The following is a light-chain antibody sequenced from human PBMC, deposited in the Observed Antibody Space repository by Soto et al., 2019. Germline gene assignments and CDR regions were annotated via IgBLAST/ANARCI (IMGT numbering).Light chain of an antibody. CDR2: DAS. Sequence: DIQMTQSPCSRSVSGGGRVTITCLASQRISTWLAWYQQKPGKAPKLLISDASSLETGVPSRFSGSGSGTEFTLTINSLQPDDFATYYCQQYNRYSRTCGQGTKVDIK. V-gene: IGKV1-5*01. CDR3: QQYNRYSRT. CDR1: QRISTW. J-gene: IGKJ1*01.